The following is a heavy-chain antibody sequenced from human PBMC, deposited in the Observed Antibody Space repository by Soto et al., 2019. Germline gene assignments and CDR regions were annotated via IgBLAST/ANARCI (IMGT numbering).Heavy chain of an antibody. D-gene: IGHD3-9*01. J-gene: IGHJ6*02. CDR2: FDPEDCET. CDR3: ATTPMKDILTGPLYYYYYGMDV. CDR1: GYTLTELS. V-gene: IGHV1-24*01. Sequence: ASVTVSCKLCGYTLTELSMHWVRQAPGNGLEWVGGFDPEDCETIYSQTFQGRLTMTEDTSTDTAYMELSSLRSEDTAVYYCATTPMKDILTGPLYYYYYGMDVWGQGTTVTVSS.